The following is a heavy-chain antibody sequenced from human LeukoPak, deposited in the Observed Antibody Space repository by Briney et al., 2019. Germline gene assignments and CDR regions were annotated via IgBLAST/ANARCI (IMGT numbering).Heavy chain of an antibody. CDR2: INPNSGGT. CDR3: AREDIPSGPRYYYYYYGMDV. V-gene: IGHV1-2*02. Sequence: ASVKVSCKASGYTFTGYYMHWVRQAPGQGLEWMGWINPNSGGTNYAQKFQGRVTMTRDTSISTAYMELSRLRSDDTAVYYWAREDIPSGPRYYYYYYGMDVWGQGTTVTVSS. D-gene: IGHD2-15*01. J-gene: IGHJ6*02. CDR1: GYTFTGYY.